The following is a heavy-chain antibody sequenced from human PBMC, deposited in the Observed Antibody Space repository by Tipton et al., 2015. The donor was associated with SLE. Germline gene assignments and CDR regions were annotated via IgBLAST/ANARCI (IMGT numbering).Heavy chain of an antibody. CDR1: GFTFSSYW. D-gene: IGHD3-3*01. J-gene: IGHJ4*02. Sequence: SLRLSCAASGFTFSSYWMSWVRQAPGKGLEWVANIKQDGSEKYYVDSVKGRFTISRDNAKNSLYLQMNSLRAEDTAVYYCASTIFGVVTGDYWGQGTLVTVSS. V-gene: IGHV3-7*01. CDR2: IKQDGSEK. CDR3: ASTIFGVVTGDY.